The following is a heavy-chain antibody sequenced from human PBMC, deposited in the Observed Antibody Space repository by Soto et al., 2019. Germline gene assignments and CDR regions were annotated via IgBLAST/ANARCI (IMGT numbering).Heavy chain of an antibody. V-gene: IGHV3-30*03. CDR3: AIVRVADSSLDH. Sequence: GGSLRLSCVGSGFIFSNYGMHWVRQAPGKGLEWVAFISYDGSDILYADSVKGRFTISRDNSKSTLFLHMNRPAAEDTAIYFCAIVRVADSSLDHWGQGTLVTVSS. CDR1: GFIFSNYG. J-gene: IGHJ4*02. CDR2: ISYDGSDI. D-gene: IGHD3-10*02.